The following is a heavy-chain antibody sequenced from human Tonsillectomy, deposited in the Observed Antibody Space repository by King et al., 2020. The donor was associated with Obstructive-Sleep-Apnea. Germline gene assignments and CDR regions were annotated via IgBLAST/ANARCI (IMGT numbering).Heavy chain of an antibody. D-gene: IGHD2-2*01. CDR3: AKYCSSTSCYPGYYYGVDV. Sequence: VQLVESGGGLVKPGGALRRSCAASGFTFSSYNMNWVGQAPGKGLEGGSSISSSSSYVSVAQPGKGRFTNSRDNAKKSLYLQMNSLRDEVTAVYYCAKYCSSTSCYPGYYYGVDVWGQGTTVTVSS. CDR2: ISSSSSYV. J-gene: IGHJ6*02. V-gene: IGHV3-21*01. CDR1: GFTFSSYN.